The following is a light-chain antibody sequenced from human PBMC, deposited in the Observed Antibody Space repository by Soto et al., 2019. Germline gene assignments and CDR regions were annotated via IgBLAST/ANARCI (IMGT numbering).Light chain of an antibody. CDR1: QSVSSN. Sequence: EIVMTQSPATLSLSPGERATLSCRASQSVSSNLAWYQQKPGQAPRLLIYGASTRATDVPDRYSGSGSGADFTLTISRLEPEDFAVYYCQQYGSSPPSTFGQGSKVDI. J-gene: IGKJ1*01. CDR3: QQYGSSPPST. V-gene: IGKV3-20*01. CDR2: GAS.